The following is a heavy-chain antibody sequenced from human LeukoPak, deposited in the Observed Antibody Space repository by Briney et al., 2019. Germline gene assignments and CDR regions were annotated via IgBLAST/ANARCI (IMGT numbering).Heavy chain of an antibody. CDR1: GGSISSSSYY. V-gene: IGHV4-39*07. CDR3: ARRKAFDI. CDR2: IYYSGST. J-gene: IGHJ3*02. D-gene: IGHD1-14*01. Sequence: PSETLSLTCTVSGGSISSSSYYWGWIRQPPGKGLEWIGSIYYSGSTYYNPSLKSRVTISVDTSKNQFSLKLSSVTAADTAVYYCARRKAFDIWGQGTMVTVSS.